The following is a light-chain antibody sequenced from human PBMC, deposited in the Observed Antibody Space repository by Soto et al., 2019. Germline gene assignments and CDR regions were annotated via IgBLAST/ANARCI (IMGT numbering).Light chain of an antibody. J-gene: IGKJ5*01. CDR1: QSVSSY. CDR2: DAS. Sequence: EIVLTQSLATLSLPPGERATLSCRASQSVSSYLAWYQQKPGQAPRLLIYDASNRATGIPARFSGSGSGTDFTLTISSLEPEDFAVYYCQQRSAFGQGTRLEI. CDR3: QQRSA. V-gene: IGKV3-11*01.